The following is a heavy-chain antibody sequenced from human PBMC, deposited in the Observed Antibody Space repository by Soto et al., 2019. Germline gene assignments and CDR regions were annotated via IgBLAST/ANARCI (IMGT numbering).Heavy chain of an antibody. D-gene: IGHD3-9*01. CDR3: ARKLEASVRHVEWFSYKWFDP. CDR1: GDSLSCYA. J-gene: IGHJ5*02. V-gene: IGHV4-34*01. Sequence: SETLSLTCDVHGDSLSCYAGSWIRQPPGKGLEWIGEITFRGVTNYHPSLKSRVSMSVDTSKNRISLNMSSVTAADTALYFCARKLEASVRHVEWFSYKWFDPWGPGTLVTVSS. CDR2: ITFRGVT.